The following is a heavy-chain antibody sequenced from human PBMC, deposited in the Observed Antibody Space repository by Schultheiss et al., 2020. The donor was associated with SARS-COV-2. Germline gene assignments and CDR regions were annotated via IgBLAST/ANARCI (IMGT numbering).Heavy chain of an antibody. CDR2: IYYSGST. J-gene: IGHJ6*03. CDR1: GGSISSYY. D-gene: IGHD4-17*01. V-gene: IGHV4-59*01. CDR3: ARGYGDYLGGYYYYYYMDV. Sequence: GSLRLSCTVSGGSISSYYWSWIRQPPGKGLEWIGYIYYSGSTNYNPSLKSRVTISVDTSKNQFSLKLSSVTAADTAVYYCARGYGDYLGGYYYYYYMDVWGKGTTVTVSS.